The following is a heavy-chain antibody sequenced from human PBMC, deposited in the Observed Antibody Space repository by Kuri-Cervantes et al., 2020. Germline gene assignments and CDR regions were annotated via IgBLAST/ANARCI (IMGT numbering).Heavy chain of an antibody. V-gene: IGHV1-2*02. D-gene: IGHD3-9*01. CDR2: INPNSGGT. Sequence: ASVKVSCKASGYTFTSYYMHWVRQAPGQGLEWMGWINPNSGGTNYAQKFRGRVTMTRDTSISTAYMELSRLRSDDTAVYYCARDPLLLRYFDWSINGWFDPWGQGTLVTVSS. J-gene: IGHJ5*02. CDR1: GYTFTSYY. CDR3: ARDPLLLRYFDWSINGWFDP.